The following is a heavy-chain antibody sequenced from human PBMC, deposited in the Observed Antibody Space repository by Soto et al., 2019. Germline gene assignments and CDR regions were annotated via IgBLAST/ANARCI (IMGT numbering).Heavy chain of an antibody. CDR3: ARTPHIAAAGHYYYGMDV. CDR1: GGTFSSYA. V-gene: IGHV1-69*12. Sequence: QVQLVQSGAEVKKPGSSVKVSCKASGGTFSSYAISWVRQAPGQGLEWMGGIIPIFGTANYAQKFQGRVTITADECTSPGYMELSSLRSEDTAVYYCARTPHIAAAGHYYYGMDVWGQGTTVTVSS. D-gene: IGHD6-13*01. J-gene: IGHJ6*02. CDR2: IIPIFGTA.